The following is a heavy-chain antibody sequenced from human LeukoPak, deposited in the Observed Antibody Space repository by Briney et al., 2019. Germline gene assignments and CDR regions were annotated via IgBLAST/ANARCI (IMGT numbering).Heavy chain of an antibody. J-gene: IGHJ3*02. D-gene: IGHD1-26*01. CDR1: GFTFSSYI. V-gene: IGHV3-21*01. CDR3: ARDLTFPYSGSYGAFDI. Sequence: GGSLRLSCAASGFTFSSYIMNWVRQAPGKGLEWVSSISSSSSYIYYADSVKGRFTISRDNAKNSLYLQMNSLRAEDTAVYYCARDLTFPYSGSYGAFDIWGQGTMVTVSS. CDR2: ISSSSSYI.